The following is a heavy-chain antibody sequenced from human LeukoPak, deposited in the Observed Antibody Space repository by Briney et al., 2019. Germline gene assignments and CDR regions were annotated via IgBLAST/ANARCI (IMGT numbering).Heavy chain of an antibody. J-gene: IGHJ4*02. CDR2: ISGSGGTT. V-gene: IGHV3-23*01. CDR3: AKTGGSYSPYYFDY. CDR1: GFTFTTY. Sequence: GGSLRLSCAASGFTFTTYMNWVRQAPGKGLEWVSAISGSGGTTYYTDSVKGRFTISRDNSKNTLYLQMNSLRAEDTAVYYCAKTGGSYSPYYFDYWGQGTLVTVSS. D-gene: IGHD1-26*01.